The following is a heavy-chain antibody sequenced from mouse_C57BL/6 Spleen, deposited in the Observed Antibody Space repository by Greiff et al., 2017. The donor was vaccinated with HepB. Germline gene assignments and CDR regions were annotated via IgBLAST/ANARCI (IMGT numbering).Heavy chain of an antibody. J-gene: IGHJ3*01. D-gene: IGHD4-1*02. CDR1: GFTFSDAW. CDR3: THLNWDGFAY. Sequence: EVKVVESGGGLVQPGGSMKLSCAASGFTFSDAWMDWVRQSPEKGLEWVAEIRNKANNHATYYAESVKGRFTITRNDTKSSVYLQMNILRAEDTCMYYCTHLNWDGFAYWGQGTLVTVSA. V-gene: IGHV6-6*01. CDR2: IRNKANNHAT.